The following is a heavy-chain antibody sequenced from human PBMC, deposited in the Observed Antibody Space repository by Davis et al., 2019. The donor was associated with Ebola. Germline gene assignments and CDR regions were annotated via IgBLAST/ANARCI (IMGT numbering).Heavy chain of an antibody. J-gene: IGHJ4*02. Sequence: SETLSLTCTVSGVSISSSSDYWGWIRRPPGKGLEWIGSITSGGTTYYNPSLKSRLTISVDTSKNQFSLILRSVTATDTAVYFCARHDFHNSGYSFDYWGQGTLVTVSS. V-gene: IGHV4-39*01. D-gene: IGHD6-19*01. CDR3: ARHDFHNSGYSFDY. CDR2: ITSGGTT. CDR1: GVSISSSSDY.